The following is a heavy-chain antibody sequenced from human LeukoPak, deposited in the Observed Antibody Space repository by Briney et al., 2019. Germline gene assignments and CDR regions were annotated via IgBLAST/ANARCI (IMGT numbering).Heavy chain of an antibody. J-gene: IGHJ4*02. Sequence: PGGSLRLSCAASGFTFSSYEMNWVRQAPGKGLEWVSYISSSGSTIYYADSVKGRFTISRDNAKNSLYLQMNSLRAEDTAVYYCAREFKRITMIVVVKGGFGYWGQGTLVTVSS. V-gene: IGHV3-48*03. CDR1: GFTFSSYE. CDR2: ISSSGSTI. D-gene: IGHD3-22*01. CDR3: AREFKRITMIVVVKGGFGY.